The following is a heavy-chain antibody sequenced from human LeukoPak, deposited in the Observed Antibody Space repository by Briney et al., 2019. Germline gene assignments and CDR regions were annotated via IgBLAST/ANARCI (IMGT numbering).Heavy chain of an antibody. V-gene: IGHV4-59*01. J-gene: IGHJ4*02. Sequence: SETLSLTCTISGGPISDYYWSWIRQPPGKGLEWIGYADYSGTTNYNPSLKSRVTISVDTSKKQFSLKLSSVTAADTAVYYCARGVYIAAAQYAYWGQGTLVTVSS. CDR1: GGPISDYY. D-gene: IGHD6-13*01. CDR3: ARGVYIAAAQYAY. CDR2: ADYSGTT.